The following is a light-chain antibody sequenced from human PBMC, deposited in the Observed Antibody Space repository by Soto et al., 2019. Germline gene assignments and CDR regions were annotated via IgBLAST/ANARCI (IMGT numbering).Light chain of an antibody. J-gene: IGKJ1*01. CDR2: QTS. V-gene: IGKV3-11*01. Sequence: EIVLTQSTATLSSFPGDRVTLSCRASQYINTRLAWYQHRPGQAPRLLIYQTSIRAAGIPARFSASGTGTDFTLTISAVQPEDLAVYYCHQRQSWPRTFRQGP. CDR1: QYINTR. CDR3: HQRQSWPRT.